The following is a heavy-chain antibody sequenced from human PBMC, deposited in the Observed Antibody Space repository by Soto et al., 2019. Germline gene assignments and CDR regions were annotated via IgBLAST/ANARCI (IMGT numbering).Heavy chain of an antibody. Sequence: QVQLVQSGAEVKRPGASVTVSCKTSGYTFSSIGISWVRQAPGQGLEWMGWISPHKGDTYYAQRLQGRVTLTTDTSTSTAYMELRSLRSDDTAVYFCARDLDGSGSYYTNYWGQGTLVTVSS. CDR3: ARDLDGSGSYYTNY. J-gene: IGHJ4*02. D-gene: IGHD3-10*01. V-gene: IGHV1-18*01. CDR2: ISPHKGDT. CDR1: GYTFSSIG.